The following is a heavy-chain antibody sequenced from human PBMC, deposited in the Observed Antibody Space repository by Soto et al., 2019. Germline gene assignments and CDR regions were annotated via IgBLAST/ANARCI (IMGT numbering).Heavy chain of an antibody. CDR3: AKEYPKQNIAVNPQYFYYGMDV. V-gene: IGHV3-30*18. J-gene: IGHJ6*02. Sequence: QVQLAESGGGVVEPGRSLRLSCAASGFTLSDYGMHWVRQAPGKGLEWVAVIAFDGSHKYYADSVKGRFTISRDNSKNMLYLQMNRLRPEDTALYYSAKEYPKQNIAVNPQYFYYGMDVWGQGTTVTVSS. CDR2: IAFDGSHK. CDR1: GFTLSDYG. D-gene: IGHD2-21*01.